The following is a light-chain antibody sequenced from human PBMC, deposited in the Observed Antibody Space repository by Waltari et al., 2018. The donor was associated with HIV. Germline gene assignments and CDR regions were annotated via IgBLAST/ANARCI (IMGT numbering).Light chain of an antibody. CDR3: QQRSNWPPWT. CDR2: DAS. V-gene: IGKV3-11*01. CDR1: QSVSSY. Sequence: EIVLTQSPATLSLSPGDSATLACSASQSVSSYLAWYQQKPGQAPRLLIYDASNRATGIPARFSGSGSGTDFTLTISSLEPEDFAVYYCQQRSNWPPWTFGQGTKVEIK. J-gene: IGKJ1*01.